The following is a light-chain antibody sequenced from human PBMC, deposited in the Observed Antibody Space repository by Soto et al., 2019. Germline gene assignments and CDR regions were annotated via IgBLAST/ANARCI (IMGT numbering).Light chain of an antibody. V-gene: IGKV3-15*01. J-gene: IGKJ1*01. Sequence: PGERATLSCTASQSVSSSNLAWYQQKPGQAPRLPIYGASTRATGIPARFSGSGSGTEFTLTISSLQSEDFAVYYCQQYNNWPQTFGQGTKVDIK. CDR1: QSVSSSN. CDR2: GAS. CDR3: QQYNNWPQT.